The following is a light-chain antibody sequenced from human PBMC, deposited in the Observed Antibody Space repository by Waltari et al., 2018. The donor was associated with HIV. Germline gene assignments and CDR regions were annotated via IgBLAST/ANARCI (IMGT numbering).Light chain of an antibody. CDR2: WAS. CDR3: QQYYSNPRT. Sequence: DIVMTQSPDSLAVSLGERATINCKSSQSVLSSSNNKNYLVWYQQKPGQPPKLLIYWASTRESGVPDRFSGSGSGTDFTLTISSLQAEDVAVYYCQQYYSNPRTFGQGTKVEIK. J-gene: IGKJ1*01. V-gene: IGKV4-1*01. CDR1: QSVLSSSNNKNY.